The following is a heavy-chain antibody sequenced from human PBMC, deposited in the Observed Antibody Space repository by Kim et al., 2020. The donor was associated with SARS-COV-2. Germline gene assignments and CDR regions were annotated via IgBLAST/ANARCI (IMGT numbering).Heavy chain of an antibody. D-gene: IGHD1-1*01. CDR3: ARALNMATTLPGDDAFDI. Sequence: TSRVTISVDTSKNQFSLKLCSVTAVDTAVYYCARALNMATTLPGDDAFDIWGQGTMVTVSS. J-gene: IGHJ3*02. V-gene: IGHV4-59*01.